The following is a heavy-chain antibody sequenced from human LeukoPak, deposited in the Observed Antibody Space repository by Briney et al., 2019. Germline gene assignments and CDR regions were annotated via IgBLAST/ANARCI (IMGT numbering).Heavy chain of an antibody. CDR2: INYDGSST. D-gene: IGHD4-17*01. CDR3: SRSTVSLVD. V-gene: IGHV3-74*01. CDR1: GFTFSAFC. Sequence: GGSLRLSCAASGFTFSAFCMTWVRQAPGKGLEWVSHINYDGSSTTYADSVRGRVTISRDNAKNTLYLQMNSLRVDDTAVYYCSRSTVSLVDWGQGTLVTVSS. J-gene: IGHJ4*02.